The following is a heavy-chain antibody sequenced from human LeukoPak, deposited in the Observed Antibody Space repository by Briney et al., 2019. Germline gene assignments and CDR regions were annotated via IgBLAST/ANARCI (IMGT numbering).Heavy chain of an antibody. J-gene: IGHJ4*02. V-gene: IGHV4-39*07. CDR2: IYYSGSP. Sequence: SETLSLTCSVSSGSISSSDYYWGWIRQPPGKGLEWIGSIYYSGSPYYNPSLESRVTVSVDTSKNQFSLKLSSVTAADTAVYYCAREAGYCSSTSCPFDYWGQGTLVTVSS. CDR1: SGSISSSDYY. D-gene: IGHD2-2*01. CDR3: AREAGYCSSTSCPFDY.